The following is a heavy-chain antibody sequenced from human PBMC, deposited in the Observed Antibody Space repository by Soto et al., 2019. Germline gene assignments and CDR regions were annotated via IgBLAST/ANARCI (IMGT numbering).Heavy chain of an antibody. CDR3: ARSGGLDD. CDR1: GYSFTSYA. D-gene: IGHD3-10*01. V-gene: IGHV1-3*01. Sequence: QVQLVQSGAEVKKPGASVKVSCKASGYSFTSYAIHWVRQAPGQGLECMGWIIAANGNTRYSQKFQGRVTITRDTSATTAYMDMSSLTSDDTAVYYCARSGGLDDWGQGTLITVST. J-gene: IGHJ4*02. CDR2: IIAANGNT.